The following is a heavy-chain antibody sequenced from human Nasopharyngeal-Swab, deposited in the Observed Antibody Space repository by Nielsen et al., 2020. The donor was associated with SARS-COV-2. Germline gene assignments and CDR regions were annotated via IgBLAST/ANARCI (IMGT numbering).Heavy chain of an antibody. Sequence: GESLKISCAASGFTFSSFGMHWVRQAPGKGLEWVAYINSVSSSIDYADSVKGRFTISRDNTKNSLYLQMNSLSVEDTAVYYCARGRYSPFWGQGTLVSVSS. CDR2: INSVSSSI. CDR3: ARGRYSPF. CDR1: GFTFSSFG. J-gene: IGHJ4*02. D-gene: IGHD3-9*01. V-gene: IGHV3-48*04.